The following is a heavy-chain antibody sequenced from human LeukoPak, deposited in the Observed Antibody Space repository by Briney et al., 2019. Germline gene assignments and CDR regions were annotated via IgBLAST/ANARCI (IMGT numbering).Heavy chain of an antibody. J-gene: IGHJ4*02. CDR3: AILNSSWYVLFDY. CDR1: GGTFSSYA. Sequence: SVKVSCKASGGTFSSYAISWVRQAPGQGLEWMGRNIPILGIANYAQKFQGRVTITADKSTSTAYMELSSLRSEDTAVYYCAILNSSWYVLFDYWGQGTLVTVSS. V-gene: IGHV1-69*04. CDR2: NIPILGIA. D-gene: IGHD6-13*01.